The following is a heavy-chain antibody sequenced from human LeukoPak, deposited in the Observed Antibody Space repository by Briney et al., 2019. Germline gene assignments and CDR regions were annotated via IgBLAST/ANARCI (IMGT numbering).Heavy chain of an antibody. D-gene: IGHD3-10*01. CDR3: ARGFYGSGSYYSDY. CDR1: GGTFSSYA. V-gene: IGHV1-69*04. CDR2: INPILGIA. J-gene: IGHJ4*02. Sequence: SVKVSCKASGGTFSSYAISWVRQAPGQGLEWMGRINPILGIANYAQKFQGRVTITADKSTSTAYMELSSLRSEDTAVYYCARGFYGSGSYYSDYWGQGTLVTVFS.